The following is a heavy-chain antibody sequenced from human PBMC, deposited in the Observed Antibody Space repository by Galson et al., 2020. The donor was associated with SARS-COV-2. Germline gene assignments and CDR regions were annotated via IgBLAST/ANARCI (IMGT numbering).Heavy chain of an antibody. V-gene: IGHV4-34*01. D-gene: IGHD3-10*02. CDR1: GGSFSGYY. CDR2: ITHNGSI. J-gene: IGHJ4*02. CDR3: ASGRRDVTMLLMFATAASYYFDF. Sequence: QTLSLTCAVYGGSFSGYYWGWIRQSPGMGLEWIGEITHNGSITSSPSLKSRVTIAKDKSKNQFSLRLRSVTAADTAMYFCASGRRDVTMLLMFATAASYYFDFWGQGSLVSVSS.